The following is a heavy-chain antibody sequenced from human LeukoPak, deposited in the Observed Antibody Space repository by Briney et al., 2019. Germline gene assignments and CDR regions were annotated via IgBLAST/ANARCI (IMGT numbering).Heavy chain of an antibody. CDR2: ITSSSLNI. CDR1: GFTFSFYS. V-gene: IGHV3-48*02. Sequence: GGSLRLSCAASGFTFSFYSMNWVRQAPGKGLEWVSYITSSSLNIHYADSVKGRFTISRDNAKNSLYLQMNSLRDEDTSVYYCARGSPPDIWGQGIMVTVSS. D-gene: IGHD2-15*01. J-gene: IGHJ3*02. CDR3: ARGSPPDI.